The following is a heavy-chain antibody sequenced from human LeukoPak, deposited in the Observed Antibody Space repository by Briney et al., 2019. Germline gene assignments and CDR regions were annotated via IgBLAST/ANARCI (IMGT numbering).Heavy chain of an antibody. Sequence: SQTLSLTCAISGDSVSSNSVTWNWIRQSPSRGLEWLGRTYYRFTWYNDYAVSVRGRITVNPDTSKNQFSLHLNSVTPEDTAVYYCARRLTQYDCFDPWGQGILVTVSS. D-gene: IGHD2-2*01. J-gene: IGHJ5*02. CDR2: TYYRFTWYN. CDR3: ARRLTQYDCFDP. V-gene: IGHV6-1*01. CDR1: GDSVSSNSVT.